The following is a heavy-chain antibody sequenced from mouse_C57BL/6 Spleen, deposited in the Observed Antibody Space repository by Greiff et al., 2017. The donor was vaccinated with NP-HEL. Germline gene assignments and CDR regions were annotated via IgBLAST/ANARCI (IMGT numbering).Heavy chain of an antibody. D-gene: IGHD1-1*01. CDR1: GYTFTSYD. J-gene: IGHJ2*01. CDR2: IYPRDGST. V-gene: IGHV1-85*01. Sequence: QVQLQQSGPELVKPGASVKLSCKASGYTFTSYDINWVKQRPGQGLEWIGWIYPRDGSTKYNEKFKGKSTLTVDTASSTAYMELHSLTSDDSAVYFCASEVHYCGSGYEDWGKGTTLTVSS. CDR3: ASEVHYCGSGYED.